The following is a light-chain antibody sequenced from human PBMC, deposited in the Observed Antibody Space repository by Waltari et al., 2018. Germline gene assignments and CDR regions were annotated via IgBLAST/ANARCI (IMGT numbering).Light chain of an antibody. V-gene: IGLV2-23*01. CDR3: CSWAGSASV. J-gene: IGLJ3*02. CDR1: SSDVGSYNL. Sequence: QSALTQPASVSGSPGQSITISCTGTSSDVGSYNLVSWYQQHPGKAPKLMFYEGSERPSGVSNHLSCSQAGDTPSRTSAGLQAKDEADNYCCSWAGSASVFGGETKLTVL. CDR2: EGS.